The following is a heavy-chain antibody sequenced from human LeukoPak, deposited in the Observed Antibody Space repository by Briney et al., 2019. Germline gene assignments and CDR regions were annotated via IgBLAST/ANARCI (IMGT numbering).Heavy chain of an antibody. CDR2: ISAYNGNT. V-gene: IGHV1-18*01. Sequence: ASVTVSCKASGYTFTICGISWVRQAPGQGLEWMGWISAYNGNTNYAQKLQGRVTMTTDTSTSTAYTEQRSLRSDDTAVYYCARDSDGGYSYGNNFDYWGQGTLVTVSS. D-gene: IGHD5-18*01. J-gene: IGHJ4*02. CDR3: ARDSDGGYSYGNNFDY. CDR1: GYTFTICG.